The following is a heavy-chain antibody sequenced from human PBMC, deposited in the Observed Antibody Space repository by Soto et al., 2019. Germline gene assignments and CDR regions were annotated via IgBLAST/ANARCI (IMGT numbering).Heavy chain of an antibody. CDR1: GGSISSGGYS. CDR2: IYHSGST. J-gene: IGHJ6*02. Sequence: QLQLQESGSGLVKPSQTLSLTCAVSGGSISSGGYSWSWIRQPPGKGLEWIGDIYHSGSTDYNPYLKSRGTISVDRSKNQFSLKLSSVTAADTAVYYCARGDDYRGDGMDVWGQGTTFTVSS. V-gene: IGHV4-30-2*01. CDR3: ARGDDYRGDGMDV. D-gene: IGHD4-4*01.